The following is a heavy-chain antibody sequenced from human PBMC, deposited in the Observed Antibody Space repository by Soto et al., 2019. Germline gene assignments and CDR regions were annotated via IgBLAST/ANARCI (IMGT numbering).Heavy chain of an antibody. CDR1: GGSISSYY. CDR3: AREKLRYFDWLDGSNGKYGIDV. J-gene: IGHJ6*02. D-gene: IGHD3-9*01. CDR2: IYTSGST. Sequence: SETLSLTCTVSGGSISSYYWSLIRQPAGKGLEWIGRIYTSGSTNYNPSLKSRVTMSVDTYKNQFSLKLSSVTAADTAVYYCAREKLRYFDWLDGSNGKYGIDVWGQVTRVTVSS. V-gene: IGHV4-4*07.